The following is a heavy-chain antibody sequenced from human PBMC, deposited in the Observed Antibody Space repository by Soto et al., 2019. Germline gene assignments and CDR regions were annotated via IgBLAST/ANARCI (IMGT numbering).Heavy chain of an antibody. CDR2: IYYSGST. D-gene: IGHD3-10*01. CDR1: GGSISSGDYY. J-gene: IGHJ5*02. CDR3: ARWVPGYYGSGSYRGNWFEP. Sequence: QVQLQESGPGLVKPSQTLSLTCTVSGGSISSGDYYWSWIRQPPGKGLEWIGYIYYSGSTYYNPSLKSRVTISVDTSKNQFSLKLSSVTAADTAVYYCARWVPGYYGSGSYRGNWFEPWGQGTLVTVSS. V-gene: IGHV4-30-4*01.